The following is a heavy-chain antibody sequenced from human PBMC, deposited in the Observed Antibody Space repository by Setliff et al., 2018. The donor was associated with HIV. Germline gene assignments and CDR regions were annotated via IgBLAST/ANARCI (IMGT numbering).Heavy chain of an antibody. D-gene: IGHD6-13*01. Sequence: ASVKVSCKASGYTFTSYGISWVRQAPGQGLEWMEWISAYNGNTNYAQKLQGRVTMTTDTSTSTAYMELRSLRSDDTAVYYGARDVRTIVWYTSSWYEDWFDPWGQGTLVTVSS. CDR3: ARDVRTIVWYTSSWYEDWFDP. CDR1: GYTFTSYG. V-gene: IGHV1-18*01. J-gene: IGHJ5*02. CDR2: ISAYNGNT.